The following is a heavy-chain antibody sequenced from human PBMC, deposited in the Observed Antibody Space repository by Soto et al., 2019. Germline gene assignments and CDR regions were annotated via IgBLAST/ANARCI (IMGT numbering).Heavy chain of an antibody. V-gene: IGHV3-21*01. CDR1: GFTFSSYS. D-gene: IGHD1-26*01. J-gene: IGHJ4*02. Sequence: GGSLRLSCAASGFTFSSYSMNWVRQAPGKGLEWVSSISSSSTYIYYADSVKGRFTISRDNAKKSLYLQRNGPRAGETAVYYCARDQNPYIVGATGVGYWGQGALVTVSS. CDR2: ISSSSTYI. CDR3: ARDQNPYIVGATGVGY.